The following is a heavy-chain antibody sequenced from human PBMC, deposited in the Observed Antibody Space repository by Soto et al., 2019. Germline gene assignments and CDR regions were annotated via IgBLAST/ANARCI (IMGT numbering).Heavy chain of an antibody. Sequence: VQLLESGGGLVQPGGSLRLSCAASGFTFSSYVMSWVRQAPGKGLEWVSAISGSGGSTYYADSVKGRFTISRDNSKNTLYLQMNSLRAEDTAAYYCAKSVREAPLNWFDPWGQGTLVTVSS. CDR3: AKSVREAPLNWFDP. CDR1: GFTFSSYV. CDR2: ISGSGGST. V-gene: IGHV3-23*01. J-gene: IGHJ5*02. D-gene: IGHD3-10*01.